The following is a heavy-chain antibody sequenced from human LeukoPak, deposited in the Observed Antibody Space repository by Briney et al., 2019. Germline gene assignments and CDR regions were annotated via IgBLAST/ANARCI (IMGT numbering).Heavy chain of an antibody. Sequence: SSETLSLTCTVSGGSISSSSYYWGWIRQPPGKGLEWIVSIYYSGSTYYNPSRKSLFTISVDTSKNEFSLKLSSVTAADTAVYYCARVDYSSSWYYFDYWGQGTLVTVSS. CDR2: IYYSGST. CDR3: ARVDYSSSWYYFDY. CDR1: GGSISSSSYY. D-gene: IGHD6-13*01. V-gene: IGHV4-39*01. J-gene: IGHJ4*02.